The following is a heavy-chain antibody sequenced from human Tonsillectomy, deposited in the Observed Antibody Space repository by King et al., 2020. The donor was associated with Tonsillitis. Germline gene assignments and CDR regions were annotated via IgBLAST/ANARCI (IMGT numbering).Heavy chain of an antibody. V-gene: IGHV3-48*03. J-gene: IGHJ4*02. D-gene: IGHD6-19*01. CDR1: GFTFSSYE. CDR3: ARDFEKSSGWYGVIDY. Sequence: DVQLVESGGGLVQPGGSLRLSCAASGFTFSSYEMNWVRQAPGKGLEWVSYISSSGNIIHYADSVKGRFTISRDNAKNSLYLQMNSLRAEDTAVYYCARDFEKSSGWYGVIDYWGQGTLVTVSS. CDR2: ISSSGNII.